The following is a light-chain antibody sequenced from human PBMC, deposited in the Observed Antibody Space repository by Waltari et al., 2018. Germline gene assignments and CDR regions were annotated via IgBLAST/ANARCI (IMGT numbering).Light chain of an antibody. J-gene: IGKJ2*01. CDR3: QQYGRSWNT. V-gene: IGKV3-20*01. CDR1: QSVSSNY. Sequence: EIVLTKSPGTLSLSPGERATLSCRASQSVSSNYLAWYQQRPGQAPRLLIHGSSSRATGIPDRFSGSGSGTDFTLTISRLEPEDFAVYYCQQYGRSWNTFGQGTKLEIK. CDR2: GSS.